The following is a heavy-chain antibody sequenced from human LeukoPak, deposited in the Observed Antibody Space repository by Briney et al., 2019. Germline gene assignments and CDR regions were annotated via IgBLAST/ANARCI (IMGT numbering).Heavy chain of an antibody. CDR2: ISYDGSNK. V-gene: IGHV3-30*04. Sequence: PGRSLRLSCAASGFTFSSYAMHWVRQAPGKGLEWVAVISYDGSNKYYADSVKGRFTISRDNSKNTLYLQMNSLRAEDTAVYYCASSQQTSDHWGQGTLVTVSS. CDR3: ASSQQTSDH. D-gene: IGHD1/OR15-1a*01. CDR1: GFTFSSYA. J-gene: IGHJ4*02.